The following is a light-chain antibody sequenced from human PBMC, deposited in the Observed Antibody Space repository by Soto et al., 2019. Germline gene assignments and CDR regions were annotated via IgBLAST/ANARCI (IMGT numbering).Light chain of an antibody. CDR3: QQYNNWIT. V-gene: IGKV3-15*01. CDR1: QSVSSSY. J-gene: IGKJ5*01. Sequence: EIVMTQSAATLSASPGERATLSCRASQSVSSSYLAWYQQKPGQAPRLLIYGASTRATGIPARFSGSASGTEFTLTTSSLKSEDFAVYYCQQYNNWITFGQGTRLEIK. CDR2: GAS.